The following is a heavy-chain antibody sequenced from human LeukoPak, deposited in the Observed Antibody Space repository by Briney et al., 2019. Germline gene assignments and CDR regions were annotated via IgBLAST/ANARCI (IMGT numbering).Heavy chain of an antibody. V-gene: IGHV1-2*02. CDR2: RNPNSDGT. CDR1: GYTFTGYY. CDR3: ARDFEFSSSLGY. D-gene: IGHD6-6*01. J-gene: IGHJ4*02. Sequence: ASVKASCKDSGYTFTGYYMHWVRPAPGQGVEWMGWRNPNSDGTNSSQEFQGRVSMTRDTSISTAYMELRWLKAVDTAVYYCARDFEFSSSLGYWGQGTLVTVSS.